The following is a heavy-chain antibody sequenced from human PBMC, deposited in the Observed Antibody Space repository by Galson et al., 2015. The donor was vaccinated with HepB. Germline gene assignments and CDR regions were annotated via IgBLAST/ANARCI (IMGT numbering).Heavy chain of an antibody. D-gene: IGHD3-3*01. Sequence: SVKVSCKASGGTFSSYAISWVRQAPGQGLEWMGGIIPIFGTANYAQKFQGRVTITADKSTSTAYMELSSLRSEDTAVYYCARDYDFRLATTHMDVWGQGTTVTVSS. J-gene: IGHJ6*02. CDR1: GGTFSSYA. CDR3: ARDYDFRLATTHMDV. CDR2: IIPIFGTA. V-gene: IGHV1-69*06.